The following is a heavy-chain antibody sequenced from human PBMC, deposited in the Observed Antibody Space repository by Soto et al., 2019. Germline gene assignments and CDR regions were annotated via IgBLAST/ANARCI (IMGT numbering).Heavy chain of an antibody. D-gene: IGHD2-2*01. J-gene: IGHJ4*02. CDR3: ARLQQQRPRRPNYFDY. V-gene: IGHV4-59*08. Sequence: SETLSLTCTVSGGSIISYYWSWILQPPGKGLEWIGYIYYSGSTNYNPSLKSRVTISVDTSKNQFSLKLSSVTAADTAVYYCARLQQQRPRRPNYFDYWGQGTLVTVSS. CDR2: IYYSGST. CDR1: GGSIISYY.